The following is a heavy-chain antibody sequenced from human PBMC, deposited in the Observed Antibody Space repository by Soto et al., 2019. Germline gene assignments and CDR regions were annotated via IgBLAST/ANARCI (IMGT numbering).Heavy chain of an antibody. V-gene: IGHV4-59*01. D-gene: IGHD2-21*02. J-gene: IGHJ6*02. Sequence: SETLSLTCTVSGGSISSYYWSWIRQPPGKGLEWIGYIYYSGSTNYNPSLKSRVTISVDTSKNQFSLKLSSVTAADTAVYYCARDLQGDIENYGMDVWGQGTTVTVSS. CDR3: ARDLQGDIENYGMDV. CDR1: GGSISSYY. CDR2: IYYSGST.